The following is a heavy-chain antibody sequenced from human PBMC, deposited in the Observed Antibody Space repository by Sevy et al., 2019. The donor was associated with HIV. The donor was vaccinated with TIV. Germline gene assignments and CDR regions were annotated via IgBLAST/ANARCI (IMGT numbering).Heavy chain of an antibody. Sequence: GGSLRLSCAASGFTFSGSAIHWVRQASGKGLEWIGRIKTKGNNYATAHAASVKARFTISRDDSKNTAYLQMNSLKTEDTAVYYCTRHYIDCSRGSCSSDYFDYWGQGTLVTVSS. D-gene: IGHD2-15*01. CDR1: GFTFSGSA. J-gene: IGHJ4*02. V-gene: IGHV3-73*01. CDR3: TRHYIDCSRGSCSSDYFDY. CDR2: IKTKGNNYAT.